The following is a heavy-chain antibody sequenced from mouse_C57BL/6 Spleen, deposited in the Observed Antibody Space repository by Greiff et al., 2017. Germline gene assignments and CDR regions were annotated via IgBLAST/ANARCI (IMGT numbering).Heavy chain of an antibody. CDR1: GYSITSGYY. V-gene: IGHV3-6*01. J-gene: IGHJ1*03. Sequence: EVQVVESGPGLVKPSQSLSLTCSVTGYSITSGYYWNWIRQFPGNKLEWMGYISYDGSNNYNPSLKNRISITRDTSKNQFFLKLNSVTTEDTATYYCARDSSGYWYCDVWGTGTTVTGSS. D-gene: IGHD3-2*02. CDR3: ARDSSGYWYCDV. CDR2: ISYDGSN.